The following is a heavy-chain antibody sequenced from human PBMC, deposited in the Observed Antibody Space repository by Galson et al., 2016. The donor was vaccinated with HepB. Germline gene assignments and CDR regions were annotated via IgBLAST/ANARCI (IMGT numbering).Heavy chain of an antibody. CDR2: ISSDGSNT. J-gene: IGHJ4*02. CDR1: GFTFSSYN. Sequence: SLRLSCAASGFTFSSYNMHWVRQAPGKGLEWVAVISSDGSNTYYADSVRGRFTISRDNSKNTLYLQINSLRAEDTAMYYCASLAVVTTPTSDYWGQGTLVTVSS. V-gene: IGHV3-30-3*01. D-gene: IGHD2-21*02. CDR3: ASLAVVTTPTSDY.